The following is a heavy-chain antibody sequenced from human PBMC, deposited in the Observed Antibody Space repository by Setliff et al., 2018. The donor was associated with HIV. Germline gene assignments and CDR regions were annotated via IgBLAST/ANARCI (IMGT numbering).Heavy chain of an antibody. J-gene: IGHJ5*02. D-gene: IGHD6-13*01. V-gene: IGHV3-73*01. CDR3: VAATTEGFDP. Sequence: QAGGSLRLSCAASGFTFSASAIHWVRQASGKGPEWVGHIRSKASAYATASAASVKGRFTVSRDDSSDTAYLHMSNLKSEDTAVYYCVAATTEGFDPWGQGTLVTVSS. CDR1: GFTFSASA. CDR2: IRSKASAYAT.